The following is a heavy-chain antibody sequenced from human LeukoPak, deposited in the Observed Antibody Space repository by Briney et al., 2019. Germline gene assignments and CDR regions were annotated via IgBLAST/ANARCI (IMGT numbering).Heavy chain of an antibody. Sequence: GGSLRLSCAASGFTFSSYAMSWVRQAPGKGLEWVSVISGSGGSTYYADSVKGRFTISRDNSKNSLYLQMNSLRAEDTAVYYCARDCSSTSCSRGAFDIWGQGTMVTVSS. D-gene: IGHD2-2*01. V-gene: IGHV3-23*01. CDR2: ISGSGGST. J-gene: IGHJ3*02. CDR3: ARDCSSTSCSRGAFDI. CDR1: GFTFSSYA.